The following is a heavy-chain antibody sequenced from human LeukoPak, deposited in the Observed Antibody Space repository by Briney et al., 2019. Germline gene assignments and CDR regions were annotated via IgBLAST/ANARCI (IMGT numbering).Heavy chain of an antibody. D-gene: IGHD3-3*01. CDR2: MNPNSGNT. Sequence: APVKVSCKASGYTFTSYDINWVRQATGQGLEWMGWMNPNSGNTGYAQKFQGRVTMTRNTSISTAYMELSSLRSEDTAVYYCARPREPHYDFWSGYRYYYYYMDVWGKGTTVTVSS. CDR3: ARPREPHYDFWSGYRYYYYYMDV. J-gene: IGHJ6*03. V-gene: IGHV1-8*01. CDR1: GYTFTSYD.